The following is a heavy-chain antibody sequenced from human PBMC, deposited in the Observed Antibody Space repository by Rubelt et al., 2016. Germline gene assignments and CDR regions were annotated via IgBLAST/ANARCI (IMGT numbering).Heavy chain of an antibody. CDR3: ARKTYGDRANWFDP. D-gene: IGHD2-8*01. Sequence: QLQLQESGPGLVKPSETLSLSCVVSGGSISSSGYYWGWIRQPPGKGLEWIGEINNSGSTNYNPSLKSRGTISVDTAMNQFSRKLTSVTAADTAVYYCARKTYGDRANWFDPWGQGTLVTVSS. J-gene: IGHJ5*02. CDR1: GGSISSSGYY. CDR2: INNSGST. V-gene: IGHV4-39*07.